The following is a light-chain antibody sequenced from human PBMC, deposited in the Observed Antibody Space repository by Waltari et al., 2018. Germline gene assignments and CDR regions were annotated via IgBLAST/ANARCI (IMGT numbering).Light chain of an antibody. CDR2: DAS. V-gene: IGKV3-11*01. CDR1: QSVSSY. Sequence: EIVLTQSPATLSLSPGERATLSCRASQSVSSYLAWYQQKPGQAPRLLIYDASTRATSIPARFSGSESGTDFTLTITNLEPEDSAVYYCNQRATWPRTFGQGTKVEIK. CDR3: NQRATWPRT. J-gene: IGKJ1*01.